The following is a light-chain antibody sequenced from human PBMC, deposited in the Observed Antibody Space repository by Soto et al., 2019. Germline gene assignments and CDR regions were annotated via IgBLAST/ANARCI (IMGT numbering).Light chain of an antibody. J-gene: IGLJ7*01. V-gene: IGLV4-60*03. CDR3: ESWDSNTHAV. CDR2: LEGSGSY. CDR1: SGHSSYI. Sequence: QPVLTQSSSASASLGSSVKLTCTLSSGHSSYIIAWHQQQPGKAPRYLMKLEGSGSYNKGSGVPDRFSGSSSGADRYLTTSNLQSEDESDYYCESWDSNTHAVFGGGTQLTVL.